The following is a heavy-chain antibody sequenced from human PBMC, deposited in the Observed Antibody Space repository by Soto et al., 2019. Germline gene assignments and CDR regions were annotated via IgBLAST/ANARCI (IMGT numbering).Heavy chain of an antibody. D-gene: IGHD2-15*01. CDR3: ARVGVCSGGSCSPDY. CDR2: IYHSGST. Sequence: QVQLQESGPGLVKPSGTLSLTCAVSGGSISSSNWWSWVRQPPGKGLEWIGEIYHSGSTNYNPSLKRRVTISVDKSKNQFSLELSSVTAADTAVYYCARVGVCSGGSCSPDYWGQGTLVTVSS. V-gene: IGHV4-4*02. CDR1: GGSISSSNW. J-gene: IGHJ4*02.